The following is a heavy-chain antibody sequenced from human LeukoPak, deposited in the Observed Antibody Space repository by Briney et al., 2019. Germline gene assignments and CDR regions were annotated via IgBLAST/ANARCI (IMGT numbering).Heavy chain of an antibody. CDR1: GFTFDDYA. Sequence: GGSLRLSCAASGFTFDDYAMHWVRQAPGRGLEWVSLITGDGGSAYYGDSVEGRFTISRDNSKNSLYLEMNSLRTDDTAFYYCTRDLKYTSTWHYFDSWGQGTLVTVSS. J-gene: IGHJ4*02. CDR2: ITGDGGSA. D-gene: IGHD6-13*01. V-gene: IGHV3-43*02. CDR3: TRDLKYTSTWHYFDS.